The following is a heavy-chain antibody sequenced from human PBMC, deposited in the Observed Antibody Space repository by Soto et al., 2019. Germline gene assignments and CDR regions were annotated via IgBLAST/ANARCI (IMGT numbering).Heavy chain of an antibody. Sequence: QVQLVQSGAEVKKPGASVKVSCKASGYMFTGYSIHWVRQAPGQGLEWMGWINPNSGVTNFGQKFQGRVTMTRDMPSSTAFMELSSLRSDDTAVYYCAREVTMVRGARVYGMDVWGQGITVTVSS. D-gene: IGHD3-10*01. J-gene: IGHJ6*02. V-gene: IGHV1-2*02. CDR2: INPNSGVT. CDR3: AREVTMVRGARVYGMDV. CDR1: GYMFTGYS.